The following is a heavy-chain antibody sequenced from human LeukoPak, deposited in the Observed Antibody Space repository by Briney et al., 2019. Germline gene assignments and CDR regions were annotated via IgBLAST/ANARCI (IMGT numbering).Heavy chain of an antibody. CDR2: IIPIFGTA. CDR3: ARGPEQLVHLGYFDY. J-gene: IGHJ4*02. Sequence: GGSLRLSCAASGFTFSSYAISWVRQAPGQGLEWMGGIIPIFGTANYAQKFQGRVTITTDESTSTAYMELSSLRSEDTAVYYCARGPEQLVHLGYFDYWGQGTLVTVSS. CDR1: GFTFSSYA. D-gene: IGHD6-6*01. V-gene: IGHV1-69*05.